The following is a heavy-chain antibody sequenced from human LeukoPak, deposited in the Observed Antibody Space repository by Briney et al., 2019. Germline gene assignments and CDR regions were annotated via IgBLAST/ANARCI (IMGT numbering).Heavy chain of an antibody. CDR2: IHHSGST. V-gene: IGHV4-38-2*02. Sequence: SETLSLTCTVSDYSISTVYYWGWIRQPPGKGLEWIASIHHSGSTDYNPSLKSRVTIPIDTSKNQFSLNLKYVTAADTAVYHCARLGYCSSTSCYPDRWGQGTLVTVSS. CDR3: ARLGYCSSTSCYPDR. CDR1: DYSISTVYY. D-gene: IGHD2-2*01. J-gene: IGHJ5*02.